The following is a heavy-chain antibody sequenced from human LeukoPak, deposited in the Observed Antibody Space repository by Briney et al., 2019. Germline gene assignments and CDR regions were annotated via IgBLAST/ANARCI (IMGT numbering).Heavy chain of an antibody. CDR3: ARARNYYDYVWGSYRNPPSLFDY. D-gene: IGHD3-16*02. CDR2: INHSGST. J-gene: IGHJ4*02. CDR1: GGSFSGYY. V-gene: IGHV4-34*01. Sequence: SETLSLTCAVYGGSFSGYYWSWIRQPPGKGLEWIGEINHSGSTNYNPSLKSRVTISVDTSKNQFSLKLSSVTAADTAVYYCARARNYYDYVWGSYRNPPSLFDYWGQGTLVTVSS.